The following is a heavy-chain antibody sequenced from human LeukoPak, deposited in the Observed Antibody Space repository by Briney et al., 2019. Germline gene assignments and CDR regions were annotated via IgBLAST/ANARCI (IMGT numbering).Heavy chain of an antibody. V-gene: IGHV3-30*18. D-gene: IGHD5-18*01. CDR2: ISYDGSNK. CDR3: AKGDHGYPHQDYYYYGMDV. Sequence: GRSLRLSCAASGFTFSSYGMHWVRQAPGKGLEWVAVISYDGSNKYHADSVKGRFTISRDNSKNTLYLQMNSLRAEDMAVYYCAKGDHGYPHQDYYYYGMDVWGQGTTVTVSS. CDR1: GFTFSSYG. J-gene: IGHJ6*02.